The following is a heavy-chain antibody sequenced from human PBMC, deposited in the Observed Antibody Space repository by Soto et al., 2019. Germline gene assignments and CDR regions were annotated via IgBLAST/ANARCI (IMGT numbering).Heavy chain of an antibody. CDR2: IYYSGST. V-gene: IGHV4-59*01. Sequence: QVQLQESGPGLVKPSETLSLTCTVSGGSISSYYWSWIRQPPGKGLEWIGYIYYSGSTNYNPSLKSRVTISVDTSKNQFSLKLSSVTAADTAVYYCARERGELGYCSGGSCYAHYYYGMDVWGQGTTVTVSS. CDR1: GGSISSYY. J-gene: IGHJ6*02. D-gene: IGHD2-15*01. CDR3: ARERGELGYCSGGSCYAHYYYGMDV.